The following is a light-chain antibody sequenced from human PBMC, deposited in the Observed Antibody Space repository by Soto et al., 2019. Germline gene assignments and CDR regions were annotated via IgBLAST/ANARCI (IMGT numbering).Light chain of an antibody. CDR2: LGS. V-gene: IGKV2-28*01. CDR1: QSLLHSNGYNY. Sequence: DSVMTQFPLSLSVTPGEPASISCRSSQSLLHSNGYNYLDWYVLKPGQSPQLLIYLGSNRASGVPDRFSGSGSGTDFTLKISRVEAEDVGVYYCMQALQIRVEFGQGTKVEIK. J-gene: IGKJ1*01. CDR3: MQALQIRVE.